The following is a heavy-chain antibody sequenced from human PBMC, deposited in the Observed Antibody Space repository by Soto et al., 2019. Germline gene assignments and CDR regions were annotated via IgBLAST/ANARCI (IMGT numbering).Heavy chain of an antibody. CDR1: GGSFSGYS. J-gene: IGHJ4*02. V-gene: IGHV4-34*01. D-gene: IGHD3-22*01. CDR3: GPNSGYYDY. Sequence: PSETLSLTCAVYGGSFSGYSWTWIRQPPGTGLEWIGEINHSGSTNYNPSLKSRVTISVGTSKNQFSLKLTSVTAADTAVYYCGPNSGYYDYWGQGTLVTVSS. CDR2: INHSGST.